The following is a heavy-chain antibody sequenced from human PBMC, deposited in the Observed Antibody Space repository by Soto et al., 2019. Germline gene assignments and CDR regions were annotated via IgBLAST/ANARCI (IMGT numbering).Heavy chain of an antibody. CDR2: SGWNSDII. V-gene: IGHV3-9*01. J-gene: IGHJ6*02. Sequence: PGGSLRLSYSASGFSFDDYAMHWVRRSPVKGLEWVSGSGWNSDIIGYAESVMGRFTISRDNAKNSLYLQMYSLRAEDTALYYCAKVFAGYRRGCHVLDFWSQWTSVIVSS. CDR3: AKVFAGYRRGCHVLDF. D-gene: IGHD5-12*01. CDR1: GFSFDDYA.